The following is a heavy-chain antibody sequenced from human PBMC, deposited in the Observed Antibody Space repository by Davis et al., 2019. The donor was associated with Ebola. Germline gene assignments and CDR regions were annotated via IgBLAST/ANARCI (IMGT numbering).Heavy chain of an antibody. CDR1: GGTFSSYA. J-gene: IGHJ4*02. Sequence: ASVKVSCKASGGTFSSYAISWVRQAPGQGLGWMGIINPSGGSTSYAQKFQGRVTMTRDTSTSTVYMELSSLRSEDTAVYYCARDRSKYSSSITDYWGQGTLVTVSS. D-gene: IGHD6-6*01. V-gene: IGHV1-46*01. CDR2: INPSGGST. CDR3: ARDRSKYSSSITDY.